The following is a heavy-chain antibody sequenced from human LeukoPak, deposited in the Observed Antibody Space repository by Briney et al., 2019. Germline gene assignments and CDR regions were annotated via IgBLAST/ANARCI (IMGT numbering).Heavy chain of an antibody. CDR2: ISYDGKNQ. V-gene: IGHV3-30*04. D-gene: IGHD3-9*01. J-gene: IGHJ4*02. CDR1: GFVFSSYA. Sequence: GGSLRLSCAASGFVFSSYAMHWVRQSPGKGLEWVAAISYDGKNQYYADSVKGRFTFSRDNSMDIIYLQMDSLRIDDTAIYFCARDFRWGFEVISFHFDDWGQGSLVTVYS. CDR3: ARDFRWGFEVISFHFDD.